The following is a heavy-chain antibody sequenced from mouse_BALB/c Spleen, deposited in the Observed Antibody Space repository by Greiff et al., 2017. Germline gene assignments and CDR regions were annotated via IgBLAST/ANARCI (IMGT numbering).Heavy chain of an antibody. D-gene: IGHD1-2*01. J-gene: IGHJ4*01. V-gene: IGHV2-9*02. CDR3: ARELRLRGPYAMDY. CDR1: GFSLTSYG. CDR2: IWAGGST. Sequence: VKLVESGPGLVAPSQSLSITCTVSGFSLTSYGVHWVRQPPGKGLEWLGVIWAGGSTNYNSALMSRLSISKDNSKSQVFLKMNSLQTDDTAMYYCARELRLRGPYAMDYWGQGTSVTVSS.